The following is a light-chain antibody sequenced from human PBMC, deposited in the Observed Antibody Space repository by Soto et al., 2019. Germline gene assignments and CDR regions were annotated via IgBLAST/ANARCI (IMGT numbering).Light chain of an antibody. J-gene: IGKJ4*01. CDR1: QNINRW. CDR3: HQCNSFPLT. V-gene: IGKV1-5*03. CDR2: EAS. Sequence: DTQMTQSPSTLSASIGDRVTISCRASQNINRWLAWYQQKPGKAPKLLIYEASILQSGVPSRFTGSGSATEFTLTISSLQPDDFATYYCHQCNSFPLTFGGGTKVEIK.